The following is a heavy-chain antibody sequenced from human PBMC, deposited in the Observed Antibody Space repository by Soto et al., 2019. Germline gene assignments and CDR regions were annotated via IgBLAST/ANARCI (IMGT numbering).Heavy chain of an antibody. CDR1: GGSVSANSYY. V-gene: IGHV4-61*01. CDR2: IYHTGII. D-gene: IGHD6-19*01. CDR3: VRGPLYNVDSSGTELWFDP. Sequence: SETLSLTCTVSGGSVSANSYYWNWIRLPPGKGLQWVGHIYHTGIIKYSPSFKSPVPISIDTTKNQLYLRLRSVTVADTAVYSCVRGPLYNVDSSGTELWFDPWGQGALVTVSS. J-gene: IGHJ5*02.